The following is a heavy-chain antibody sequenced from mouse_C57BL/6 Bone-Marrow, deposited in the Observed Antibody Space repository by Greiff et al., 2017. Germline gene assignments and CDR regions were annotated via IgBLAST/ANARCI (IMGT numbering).Heavy chain of an antibody. Sequence: QVQLQQSGAELARPGASVKLSCKASGYTFTSYGISWVKQRTGQGLEWIGEIYPRSGNTYYNEKFKGKATLTADKSSSTAYMELRSLTSEDSAFYFCARKDYDWAYWGQGTLVTVSA. CDR1: GYTFTSYG. D-gene: IGHD2-4*01. CDR3: ARKDYDWAY. CDR2: IYPRSGNT. V-gene: IGHV1-81*01. J-gene: IGHJ3*01.